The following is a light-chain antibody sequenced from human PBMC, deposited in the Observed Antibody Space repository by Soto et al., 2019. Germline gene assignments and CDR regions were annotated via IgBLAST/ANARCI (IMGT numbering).Light chain of an antibody. CDR1: SSDVGRYNY. Sequence: QSALTQPPSASGSPGQSVTISCTGTSSDVGRYNYVSWYQQTPGKAPKLLIYEVTKRPSGVPDRFSGSKSGNTASLTVSGLQAEDEGDYYCSSYAGSNNLVFGGGTKLTVL. CDR3: SSYAGSNNLV. J-gene: IGLJ3*02. V-gene: IGLV2-8*01. CDR2: EVT.